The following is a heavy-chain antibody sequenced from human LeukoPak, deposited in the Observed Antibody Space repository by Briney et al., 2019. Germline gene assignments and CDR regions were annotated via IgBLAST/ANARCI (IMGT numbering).Heavy chain of an antibody. J-gene: IGHJ4*02. CDR1: GFTFSSFS. CDR2: ITSSSSPI. V-gene: IGHV3-48*01. D-gene: IGHD1-26*01. CDR3: ARDFPELNS. Sequence: GGSLRLSCAASGFTFSSFSMNWVRQAPGRGLEWISYITSSSSPIYYAVSVQGRFTVSRDNAKNSLYLQMNSLRAEDAAVYYCARDFPELNSWGQGTLVTVSS.